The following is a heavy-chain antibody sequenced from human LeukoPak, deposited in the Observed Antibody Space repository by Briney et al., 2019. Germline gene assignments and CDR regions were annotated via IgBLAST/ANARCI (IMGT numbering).Heavy chain of an antibody. V-gene: IGHV4-38-2*01. CDR2: IYHSGST. J-gene: IGHJ4*02. CDR1: GYSLSSGYY. D-gene: IGHD3-22*01. CDR3: ARTSYYYDSSGYSHFDS. Sequence: SETLSLTCAVSGYSLSSGYYWGWIPPPPGKGLEWVGSIYHSGSTYYNPSLKSRVTISVDTSKNQFSLKLSSVTAADTAVYYCARTSYYYDSSGYSHFDSWGQGTLVTVSS.